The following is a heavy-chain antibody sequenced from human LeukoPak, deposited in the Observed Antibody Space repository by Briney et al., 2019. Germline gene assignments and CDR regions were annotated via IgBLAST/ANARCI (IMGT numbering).Heavy chain of an antibody. CDR3: ARPNSNRIAAAGTDYYYGMDV. Sequence: SGTLSLTCAVSDGSISSSSWWSWVRQPPGKGLEGIGEIYHSGSTNYNPSLKSRVTISVDKSKNQFSLKLSSVTAADTAVYYCARPNSNRIAAAGTDYYYGMDVWGQGTTVTVSS. D-gene: IGHD6-13*01. J-gene: IGHJ6*02. V-gene: IGHV4-4*02. CDR1: DGSISSSSW. CDR2: IYHSGST.